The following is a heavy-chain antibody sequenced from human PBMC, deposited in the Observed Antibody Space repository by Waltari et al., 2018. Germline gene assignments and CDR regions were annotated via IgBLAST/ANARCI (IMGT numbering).Heavy chain of an antibody. D-gene: IGHD3-10*01. J-gene: IGHJ4*02. V-gene: IGHV1-69*01. CDR1: GGTFSRDP. CDR3: ARGGVIVYGTGTYAFDS. Sequence: QVQLVQSGAEVKKPGSSVKVSCQASGGTFSRDPMSWVRQAPGQGLEWLGGRIPIFGKVNYAQKFQGRITITADESTSTAYMDLSRLRSEDTAVYYCARGGVIVYGTGTYAFDSWGQGTLVTVSS. CDR2: RIPIFGKV.